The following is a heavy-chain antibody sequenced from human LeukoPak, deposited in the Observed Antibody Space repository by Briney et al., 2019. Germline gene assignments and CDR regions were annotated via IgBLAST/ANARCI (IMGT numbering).Heavy chain of an antibody. V-gene: IGHV3-74*01. CDR1: GFTFSSYW. D-gene: IGHD2-15*01. Sequence: PGGSLRLPCAASGFTFSSYWMHWVRQAPGKGLVWVSRINSDGSGTRYADSVKGRFTISRDNAKNTLYLQMNSLRAEDTSVYYCASPVGNYYYGMDVWGQGTTVTVSS. CDR3: ASPVGNYYYGMDV. J-gene: IGHJ6*02. CDR2: INSDGSGT.